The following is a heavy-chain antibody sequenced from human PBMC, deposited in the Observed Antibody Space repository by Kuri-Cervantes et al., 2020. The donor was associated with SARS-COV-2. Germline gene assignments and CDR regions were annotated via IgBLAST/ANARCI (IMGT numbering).Heavy chain of an antibody. Sequence: SLKISCAASGFTFDDYAMHWVRQAPGKGLEWVSGISWNSGSIGYADSVKGRFTISRDNAKNSLYLQMNSLRAEDTALYYCAKDMESGGSYSTFDSWGQGTLVTVSS. CDR2: ISWNSGSI. CDR1: GFTFDDYA. V-gene: IGHV3-9*01. CDR3: AKDMESGGSYSTFDS. J-gene: IGHJ4*02. D-gene: IGHD2-15*01.